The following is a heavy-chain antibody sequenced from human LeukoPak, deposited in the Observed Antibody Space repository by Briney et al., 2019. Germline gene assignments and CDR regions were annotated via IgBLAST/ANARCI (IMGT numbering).Heavy chain of an antibody. D-gene: IGHD4-17*01. J-gene: IGHJ6*03. CDR1: GGSISSSSYY. V-gene: IGHV4-39*07. CDR2: ITHSGST. Sequence: PSETLSLTCTVSGGSISSSSYYWGWIRQPPGKGLEWIGEITHSGSTNYNPSLKSRVTISIDTSKNQFSLKLSSVPAADTAVYYCARVYGRFHYYYMDVWGKGTTVTISS. CDR3: ARVYGRFHYYYMDV.